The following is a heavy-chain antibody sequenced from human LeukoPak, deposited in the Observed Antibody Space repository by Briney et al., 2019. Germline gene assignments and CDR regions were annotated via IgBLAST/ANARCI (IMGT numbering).Heavy chain of an antibody. V-gene: IGHV3-74*01. J-gene: IGHJ3*02. CDR1: GFTFSNFW. Sequence: GGSLRLSCAASGFTFSNFWMHWVRQLPGKGLEWLAHITSDGDITNYADSVTGRFTISRDNARNTVSLQMNSLRADDTAVYFCERDRWGERAFDTWGQGTLVTVSS. D-gene: IGHD7-27*01. CDR2: ITSDGDIT. CDR3: ERDRWGERAFDT.